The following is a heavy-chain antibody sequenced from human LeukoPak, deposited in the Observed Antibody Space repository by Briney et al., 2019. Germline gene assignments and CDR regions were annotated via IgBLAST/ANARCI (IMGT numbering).Heavy chain of an antibody. Sequence: HSGGSPRLSCAASGFTLGYHGMHWVRQAPGKGLEWVAIISSNGVNTYYADSLRGRSTISRDTSKNTLFLEMESLRTEDTAVYYCARHRGSIFEGYMDVWGKGTTVTVSS. CDR1: GFTLGYHG. J-gene: IGHJ6*03. D-gene: IGHD3-9*01. CDR3: ARHRGSIFEGYMDV. V-gene: IGHV3-33*05. CDR2: ISSNGVNT.